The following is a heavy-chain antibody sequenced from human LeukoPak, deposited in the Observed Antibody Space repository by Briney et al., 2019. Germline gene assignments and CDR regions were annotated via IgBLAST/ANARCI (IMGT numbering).Heavy chain of an antibody. CDR2: ISSSGSTI. J-gene: IGHJ4*02. CDR1: GFTFSDYY. CDR3: ARALTMVRVPDY. D-gene: IGHD3-10*01. Sequence: IPGGCLRLSCAASGFTFSDYYMSWIRQAPGKGLEWVSYISSSGSTIYYADSVKGRFTISRDNAKNSLYLQMNSLRAEDTAVYYCARALTMVRVPDYWGQGTLVTVSS. V-gene: IGHV3-11*01.